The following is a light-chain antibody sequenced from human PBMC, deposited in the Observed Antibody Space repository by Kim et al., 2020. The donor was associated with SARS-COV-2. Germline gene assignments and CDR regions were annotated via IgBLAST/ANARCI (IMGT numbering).Light chain of an antibody. Sequence: SFTISCTGTSSDVGGYNYVSWYQQHPGKAPKPMIYDVSKRPSGVPDRFSGSKSGNTASLTISGLQAEDEADYYCCSYAGSYTNYVFGTGTKVTVL. CDR1: SSDVGGYNY. CDR2: DVS. CDR3: CSYAGSYTNYV. V-gene: IGLV2-11*01. J-gene: IGLJ1*01.